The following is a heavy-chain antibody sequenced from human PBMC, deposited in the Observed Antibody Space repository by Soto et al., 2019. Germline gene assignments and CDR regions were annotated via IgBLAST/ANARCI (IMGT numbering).Heavy chain of an antibody. V-gene: IGHV1-18*01. Sequence: QVQLVQSGAEVKKPGASVKVSCKASGYTFTSYGISWVRQAPGQGLEWMGWISAYNGNTNYAQKLQGRVTMTTDTATSTAYMELRSLRSDDTAVYYCARSSSWYEVDYYYGMDVWGQGTTVTVSS. J-gene: IGHJ6*02. CDR3: ARSSSWYEVDYYYGMDV. D-gene: IGHD6-13*01. CDR1: GYTFTSYG. CDR2: ISAYNGNT.